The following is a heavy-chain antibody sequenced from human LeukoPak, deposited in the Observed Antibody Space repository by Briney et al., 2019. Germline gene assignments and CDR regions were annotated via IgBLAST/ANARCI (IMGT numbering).Heavy chain of an antibody. V-gene: IGHV3-23*01. D-gene: IGHD4-17*01. CDR3: AKDLDTYGTAPVDY. CDR1: GFTFSSYV. CDR2: INSSGGST. Sequence: GGSLRLSCAASGFTFSSYVKSWVRHPAGKGLELVSSINSSGGSTYYADPVQGRFTITRDYFKNILVPQMSSLMAEATAVYYCAKDLDTYGTAPVDYSGQGTLVTASS. J-gene: IGHJ4*02.